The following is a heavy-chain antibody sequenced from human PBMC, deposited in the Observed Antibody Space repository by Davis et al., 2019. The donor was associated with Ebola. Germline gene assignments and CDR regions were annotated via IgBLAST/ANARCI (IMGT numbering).Heavy chain of an antibody. CDR2: ISSGGGAP. D-gene: IGHD1-26*01. CDR3: AKQRGVGAIDYDY. J-gene: IGHJ4*02. CDR1: GFPFSSYA. V-gene: IGHV3-23*01. Sequence: GGSLRLSCEASGFPFSSYAMGWVRQAPGKGLEWVSDISSGGGAPYYADSVKGRFTTFRDNPKNTLYLQMNSLRADDTAVYYCAKQRGVGAIDYDYWGRGTVVTVSS.